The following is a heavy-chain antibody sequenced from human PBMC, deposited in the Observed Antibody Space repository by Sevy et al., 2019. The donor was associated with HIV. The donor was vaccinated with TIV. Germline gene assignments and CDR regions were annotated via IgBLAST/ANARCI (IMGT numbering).Heavy chain of an antibody. CDR1: GGSISSGGYY. V-gene: IGHV4-31*03. J-gene: IGHJ5*02. CDR3: ARAPYPKYWFDP. CDR2: IYYSGST. Sequence: SETLSLTCTVSGGSISSGGYYWSWIRQHPGKGLEWIGYIYYSGSTYYNPSLKSRVTISVDTSKNQFSLKLSSVTAADTAMYYCARAPYPKYWFDPWGQGTLVTVSS.